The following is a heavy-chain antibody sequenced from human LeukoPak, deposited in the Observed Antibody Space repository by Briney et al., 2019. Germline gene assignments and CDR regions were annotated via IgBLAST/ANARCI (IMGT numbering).Heavy chain of an antibody. CDR2: ISGDGGTT. V-gene: IGHV3-23*01. J-gene: IGHJ4*02. D-gene: IGHD4-23*01. CDR1: GFPFSNYA. CDR3: AKAASGGAFDY. Sequence: GRSLRLSCAASGFPFSNYAMSWVRQAPGKGLECVSIISGDGGTTYYADSVKGRFTISRDNSKNSLYLQMNSLRAEDTAIYYCAKAASGGAFDYWGQGTLVTVSS.